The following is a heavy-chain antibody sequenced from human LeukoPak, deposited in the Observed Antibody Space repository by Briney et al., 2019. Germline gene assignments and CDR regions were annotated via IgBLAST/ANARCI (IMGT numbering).Heavy chain of an antibody. J-gene: IGHJ4*02. CDR2: TNPNSGGT. Sequence: ASVKVSCKASGHTFSGNYMHWVRQAPGQGLEWMGWTNPNSGGTNYAQKFQGRVTMTRDTSISTAYMELSRLRSDDTAVDYCAGGSGDYSPDYWGQGTLVTVSS. D-gene: IGHD3-22*01. CDR1: GHTFSGNY. CDR3: AGGSGDYSPDY. V-gene: IGHV1-2*02.